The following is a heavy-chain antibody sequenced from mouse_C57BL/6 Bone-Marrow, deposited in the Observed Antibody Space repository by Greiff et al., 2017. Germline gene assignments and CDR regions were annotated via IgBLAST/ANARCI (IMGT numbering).Heavy chain of an antibody. CDR2: IYPRSGNT. Sequence: QVQLKQSGAELARPGASVKLSCKASGYTFTSYGISWVKQRTGQGLEWIGEIYPRSGNTYYNEKFKGKATLTADKSSSTAYMELRSLTSEDSAVYYCERSVYGAWLAYWGQGTLVTVSA. CDR3: ERSVYGAWLAY. CDR1: GYTFTSYG. V-gene: IGHV1-81*01. J-gene: IGHJ3*01. D-gene: IGHD1-1*01.